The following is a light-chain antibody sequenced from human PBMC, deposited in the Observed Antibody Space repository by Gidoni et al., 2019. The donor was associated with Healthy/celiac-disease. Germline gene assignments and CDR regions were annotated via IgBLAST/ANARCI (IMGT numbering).Light chain of an antibody. V-gene: IGLV4-60*03. Sequence: QPVLTQSSSASASLGSSVKLTCTLSSGHSTYIVAWHQQQLGKAPRYLMKLEGSGSNNKGSGVPDRFSGSSSGADRYLTISNLQSEDEADYYCETWDTNVWVFGGGTKLSVL. CDR2: LEGSGSN. J-gene: IGLJ3*02. CDR3: ETWDTNVWV. CDR1: SGHSTYI.